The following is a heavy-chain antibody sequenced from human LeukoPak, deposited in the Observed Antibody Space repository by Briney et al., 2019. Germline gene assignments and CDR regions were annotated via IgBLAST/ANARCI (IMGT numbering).Heavy chain of an antibody. CDR2: IYYSGST. CDR3: ARLHSSSWRWFDP. Sequence: PSETLSLTCTVSGGSISSYYWSWIRQPPVKVLEWIGYIYYSGSTNYNPSLKSRVTISVDTSKNQFSLKLSSVTAADTAVYYCARLHSSSWRWFDPWGQGTLVTVSS. J-gene: IGHJ5*02. D-gene: IGHD6-13*01. V-gene: IGHV4-59*08. CDR1: GGSISSYY.